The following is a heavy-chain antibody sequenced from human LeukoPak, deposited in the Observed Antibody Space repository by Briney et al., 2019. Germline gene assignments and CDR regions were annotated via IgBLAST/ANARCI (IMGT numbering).Heavy chain of an antibody. D-gene: IGHD4-17*01. J-gene: IGHJ4*02. Sequence: GGSLRLSCAASGFTFSSLWMHWVRQAPGKGLVWVSYINSDGSSTMYADSVKGRFTISRDNAKNTMYLQMNSLRAEDTAVYYCARGGYGSIDYWGQGTLVTVSS. CDR2: INSDGSST. CDR3: ARGGYGSIDY. V-gene: IGHV3-74*03. CDR1: GFTFSSLW.